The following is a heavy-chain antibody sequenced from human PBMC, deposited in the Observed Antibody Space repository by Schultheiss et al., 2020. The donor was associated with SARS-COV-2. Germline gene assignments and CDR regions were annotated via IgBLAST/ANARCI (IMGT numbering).Heavy chain of an antibody. D-gene: IGHD3-22*01. Sequence: ESLKISCAASGFTFNDYYMSWIRQAPGKGLEWIGSIYYSGSTYYNPSLKSRVTISVDTSKNQFSLKLNSVTAADTAVYYCARDYLSDSRYDYWGQGTLVTVSS. J-gene: IGHJ4*02. V-gene: IGHV4-38-2*01. CDR1: GFTFNDYY. CDR3: ARDYLSDSRYDY. CDR2: IYYSGST.